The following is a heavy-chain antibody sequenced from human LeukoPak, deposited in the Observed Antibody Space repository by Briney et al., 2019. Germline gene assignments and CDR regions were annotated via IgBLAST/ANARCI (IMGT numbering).Heavy chain of an antibody. D-gene: IGHD2/OR15-2a*01. V-gene: IGHV3-21*01. CDR3: ARADCSSSTCYLRSSWFDP. J-gene: IGHJ5*02. CDR1: GFSLSSYD. CDR2: ISTSSTFI. Sequence: PGGSLRLSCAASGFSLSSYDMNWVRQAPGNGLEWISSISTSSTFIYYTYSVKGRFTISRDNATNSLYLQMNSLSAEDTAVYYCARADCSSSTCYLRSSWFDPWGQGTLVTVSS.